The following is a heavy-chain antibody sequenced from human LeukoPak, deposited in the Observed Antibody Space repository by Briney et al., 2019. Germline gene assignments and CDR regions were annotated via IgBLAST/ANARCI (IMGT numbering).Heavy chain of an antibody. Sequence: GGSLRLSCAASGFTFSSYAMHWVRQAPGKGLEGVAVISYDGSNKYYADSVKGRFTISRDNSKNTLYLQMNSLRAEGTAVYYWARGRNSSGYYDFDYWGQGTLVTVSS. V-gene: IGHV3-30*04. CDR1: GFTFSSYA. D-gene: IGHD3-22*01. CDR3: ARGRNSSGYYDFDY. CDR2: ISYDGSNK. J-gene: IGHJ4*02.